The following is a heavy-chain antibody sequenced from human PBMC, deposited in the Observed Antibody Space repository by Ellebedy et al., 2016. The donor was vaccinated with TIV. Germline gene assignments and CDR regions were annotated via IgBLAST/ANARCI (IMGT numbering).Heavy chain of an antibody. CDR3: ARIPHIAIVH. Sequence: PGGSLRLSCVVSGFAFSDYWMTWVRQAPGKGLEWVAYINQDDSEKYYVDSVKDRFTISRDNAKNSLYLQMSSLRVDDTAVYSCARIPHIAIVHWGQGTLVTVSS. CDR2: INQDDSEK. V-gene: IGHV3-7*01. D-gene: IGHD2/OR15-2a*01. J-gene: IGHJ4*02. CDR1: GFAFSDYW.